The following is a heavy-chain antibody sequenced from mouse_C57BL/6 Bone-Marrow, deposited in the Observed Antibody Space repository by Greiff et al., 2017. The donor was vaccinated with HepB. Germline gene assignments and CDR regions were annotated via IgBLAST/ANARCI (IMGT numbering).Heavy chain of an antibody. D-gene: IGHD2-3*01. CDR1: GYTFTSYT. J-gene: IGHJ2*01. Sequence: QVQLKQSGAELARPGASVKMSCKASGYTFTSYTMHWVKQRPGQGLEWIGYINPSSGYTKYNQKFKDKATLTADKSSSTAYMQLSSLTSEDSAVYYCAREQNYGYYDYWGQGTTLTVSS. V-gene: IGHV1-4*01. CDR3: AREQNYGYYDY. CDR2: INPSSGYT.